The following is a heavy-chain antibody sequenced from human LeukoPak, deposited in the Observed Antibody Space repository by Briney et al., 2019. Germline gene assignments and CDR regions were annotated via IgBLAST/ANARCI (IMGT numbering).Heavy chain of an antibody. J-gene: IGHJ5*02. D-gene: IGHD3-3*01. CDR2: INHSGST. V-gene: IGHV4-39*07. CDR1: GDSISSGFYY. Sequence: PSETLSLTCTVSGDSISSGFYYWSWIRQPPGKGLEWIGEINHSGSTNYNPSLKSRVTISVETSKNQFSLKLSSVTAADTAVYYCARGFLRFFGSWAQGTLVTVSS. CDR3: ARGFLRFFGS.